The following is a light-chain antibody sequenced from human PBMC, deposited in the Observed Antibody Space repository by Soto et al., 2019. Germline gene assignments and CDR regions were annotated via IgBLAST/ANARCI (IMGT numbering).Light chain of an antibody. J-gene: IGKJ1*01. V-gene: IGKV1-5*01. CDR3: QQYITYRT. Sequence: DIQMTQSPSTLSASVGDRVTITCRASQSISSWLAWYQQKPGKAPKLLIYDASSLESGVPSRFSGSGSGTEFTLTISSLQPDDFATYYCQQYITYRTFGQGTKVVIK. CDR1: QSISSW. CDR2: DAS.